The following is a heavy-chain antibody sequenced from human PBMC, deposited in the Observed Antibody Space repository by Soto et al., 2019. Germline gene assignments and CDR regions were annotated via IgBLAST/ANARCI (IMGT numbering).Heavy chain of an antibody. CDR3: ARDLHSSSWFNWFDP. J-gene: IGHJ5*02. CDR2: IIPIFGTA. CDR1: GGTFSSYA. D-gene: IGHD6-13*01. Sequence: GASVKVSCKASGGTFSSYAISWVRQAPGQGPEWMGGIIPIFGTANYAQKFQGRVTITADESTSTAYMELSSLRSEDTAVYYCARDLHSSSWFNWFDPWGQGTLVTVSS. V-gene: IGHV1-69*13.